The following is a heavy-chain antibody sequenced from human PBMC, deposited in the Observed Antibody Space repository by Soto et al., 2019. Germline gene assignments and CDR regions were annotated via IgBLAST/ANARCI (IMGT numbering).Heavy chain of an antibody. D-gene: IGHD4-17*01. Sequence: QVQLVQSGTEVKKPGSSVKVSCKASGGTFSSYAISWVRQAPGQGLEWMGGIIPIFGTANYAQKFQGRVTITADESTSTAYMELSSLRSEDTAVYYCASTDTVTTPYYYGMDVWGQGTTVTVSS. CDR3: ASTDTVTTPYYYGMDV. CDR2: IIPIFGTA. V-gene: IGHV1-69*12. J-gene: IGHJ6*02. CDR1: GGTFSSYA.